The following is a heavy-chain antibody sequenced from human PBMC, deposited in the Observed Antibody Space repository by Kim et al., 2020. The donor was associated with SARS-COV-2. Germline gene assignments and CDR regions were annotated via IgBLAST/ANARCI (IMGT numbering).Heavy chain of an antibody. V-gene: IGHV3-9*01. CDR2: ISWNSGSI. Sequence: GGSLRLSCAASGFTFDDYAMHWVRQAPGKGLEWVSGISWNSGSIGYADSVKGRFTISRDNAKNSLYLQMKSLRAEDTALYYCSKGARYYYGSGCIDIVG. CDR3: SKGARYYYGSGCIDI. D-gene: IGHD3-10*01. J-gene: IGHJ3*02. CDR1: GFTFDDYA.